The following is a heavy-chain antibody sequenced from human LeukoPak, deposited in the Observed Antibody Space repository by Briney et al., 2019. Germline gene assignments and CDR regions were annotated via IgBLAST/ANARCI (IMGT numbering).Heavy chain of an antibody. V-gene: IGHV4-38-2*01. CDR1: GYSIRNGYY. D-gene: IGHD6-13*01. Sequence: PSDTLSLTCAVSGYSIRNGYYWGWIRQPPGKGLEWIGSIYHSGSTYYNPSLKSRVTISVDTSKNQFSLKLSSVTAADTAVYYCVLAAAGTTSDYWGQGTLVTVSS. J-gene: IGHJ4*02. CDR3: VLAAAGTTSDY. CDR2: IYHSGST.